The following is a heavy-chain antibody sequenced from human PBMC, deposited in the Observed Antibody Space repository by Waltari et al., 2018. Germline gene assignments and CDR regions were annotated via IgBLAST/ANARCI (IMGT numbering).Heavy chain of an antibody. D-gene: IGHD3-22*01. Sequence: VQLVESGSELKKPGASVKVSCKASEYTFTSYAMNWLRQAPGQGRGGMGWINTNSGNPTYAKGCPGWFVFSLDTSVSTAYLEISSLKAEDTAVYYCERDGKDYDSSGYLNGFDPWGQGTLVTVSS. V-gene: IGHV7-4-1*02. CDR3: ERDGKDYDSSGYLNGFDP. CDR2: INTNSGNP. CDR1: EYTFTSYA. J-gene: IGHJ5*02.